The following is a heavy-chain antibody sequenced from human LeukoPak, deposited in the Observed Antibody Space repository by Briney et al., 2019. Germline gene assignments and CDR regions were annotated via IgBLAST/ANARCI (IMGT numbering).Heavy chain of an antibody. V-gene: IGHV1-18*01. CDR3: AREFFGSGWPNYFDY. Sequence: ASVKVSCKASGYTFTSYGISWVRQAPGQGLEWMGWISAYNGNTNYAQKLQGRVTMTTDTSTSTAYMELRSLRSDDTAVYYCAREFFGSGWPNYFDYWGQGTLVTVSS. D-gene: IGHD6-19*01. CDR2: ISAYNGNT. CDR1: GYTFTSYG. J-gene: IGHJ4*02.